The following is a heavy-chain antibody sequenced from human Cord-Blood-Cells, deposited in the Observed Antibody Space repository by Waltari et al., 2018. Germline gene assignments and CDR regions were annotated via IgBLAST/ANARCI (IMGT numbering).Heavy chain of an antibody. J-gene: IGHJ4*02. CDR3: ARGDGGFDY. D-gene: IGHD3-16*01. Sequence: EVQLVEFGGGLVQPGGSLRLSCAASGFTFSSYAMHWVRQAPGKGLEYVSAISSNGGSTYYANSVKGRFTISRDNSKNTLYLQMGSLRAEDMAVYYCARGDGGFDYWGQGTLVTVSS. V-gene: IGHV3-64*01. CDR1: GFTFSSYA. CDR2: ISSNGGST.